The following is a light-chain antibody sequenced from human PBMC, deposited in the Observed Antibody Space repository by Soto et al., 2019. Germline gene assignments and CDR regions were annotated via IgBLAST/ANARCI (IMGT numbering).Light chain of an antibody. CDR1: SSDVGSSNL. V-gene: IGLV2-23*01. J-gene: IGLJ1*01. CDR2: EGS. CDR3: CSFAGSSTFYV. Sequence: QSALTQPASVSGSPGQSITISCTGTSSDVGSSNLVSWYQQHPGKAPKLIIYEGSRRPSGVSGRFSGSKSGNTASLTISVLQAEDEADYYCCSFAGSSTFYVFGTGTKVTVL.